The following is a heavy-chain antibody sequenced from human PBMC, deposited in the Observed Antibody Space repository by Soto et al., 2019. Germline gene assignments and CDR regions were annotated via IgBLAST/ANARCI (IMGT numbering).Heavy chain of an antibody. D-gene: IGHD3-3*01. CDR1: GYPVTAYY. Sequence: QLHLVQSGAVVKKPGASVTVSCSASGYPVTAYYMHWVRQAPGRGLEWMGGINPATGAAKYTQTFQGRVTMTRGTSTSTVFMELRGMTSEAPAVFYCARGGGVGVAGSAAFDMWGQGTLVTVSS. J-gene: IGHJ3*02. V-gene: IGHV1-2*02. CDR3: ARGGGVGVAGSAAFDM. CDR2: INPATGAA.